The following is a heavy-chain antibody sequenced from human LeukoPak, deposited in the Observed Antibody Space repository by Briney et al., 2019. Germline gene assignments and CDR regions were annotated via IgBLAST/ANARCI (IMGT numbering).Heavy chain of an antibody. CDR2: IYYSGST. Sequence: PSETLSLTSTVSGGSISSYYWSWIRQPPGKGLEWIGYIYYSGSTNYNPSLKSRVTISVDTSKNQFSLKLSSVTAADTAVYYCARGRYCSGGSCYNDWGQGTLVTVSS. D-gene: IGHD2-15*01. CDR1: GGSISSYY. V-gene: IGHV4-59*01. CDR3: ARGRYCSGGSCYND. J-gene: IGHJ1*01.